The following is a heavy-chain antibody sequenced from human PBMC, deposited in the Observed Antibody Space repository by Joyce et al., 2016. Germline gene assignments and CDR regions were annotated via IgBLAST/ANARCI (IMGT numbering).Heavy chain of an antibody. CDR3: ARRPYNVHTPLGSDWYFDL. D-gene: IGHD5-18*01. J-gene: IGHJ2*01. Sequence: QVQLQESGPGLVKPSETLSLTCGVSGLSFDLHSFWGWIRQPPGKGLEWIGNVYLHGYTPYSPSLNSRVTISMDPSKNQFSLNLNSVTAADTAVYFCARRPYNVHTPLGSDWYFDLWGRGTLVTVSS. CDR2: VYLHGYT. V-gene: IGHV4-38-2*01. CDR1: GLSFDLHSF.